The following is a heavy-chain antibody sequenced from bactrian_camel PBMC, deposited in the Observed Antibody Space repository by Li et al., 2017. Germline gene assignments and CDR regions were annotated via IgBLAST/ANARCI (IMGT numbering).Heavy chain of an antibody. Sequence: VQLVESGGGSVQTGGSLRLSCAASGTTVSGFCMGWFRQAPGKEREGVASIYTGDDSTIYADSVKGRFTISQDKDKNTVYLQMNSLKPEDTAVYFCAAEFIRRGSRCYVSSSAAYAYWGQGTQVTVS. V-gene: IGHV3S40*01. CDR1: GTTVSGFC. CDR3: AAEFIRRGSRCYVSSSAAYAY. CDR2: IYTGDDST. D-gene: IGHD3*01. J-gene: IGHJ4*01.